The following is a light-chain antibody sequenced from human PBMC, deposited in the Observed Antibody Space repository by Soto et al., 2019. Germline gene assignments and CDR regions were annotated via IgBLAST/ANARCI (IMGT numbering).Light chain of an antibody. J-gene: IGKJ4*01. Sequence: DIVMTQSPDSLAVSLGERATINCKSSQSVFYNSNNKASLAWYQQKPGQPPKLLIYWASTRESGVPDRFSGIGYVTDFTLTISSLQAEDVAIYYCQQYYSIPLNFGGGTKVEIK. CDR3: QQYYSIPLN. CDR1: QSVFYNSNNKAS. V-gene: IGKV4-1*01. CDR2: WAS.